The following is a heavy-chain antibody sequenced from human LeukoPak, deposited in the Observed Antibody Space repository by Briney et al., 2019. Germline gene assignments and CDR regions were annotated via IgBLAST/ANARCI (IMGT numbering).Heavy chain of an antibody. CDR2: IRSKTDGGTT. CDR3: TTYRYNYDSSGYDY. Sequence: PGGSLRLSCAASGFTFSNAWMSWIRQAPGKGLEWLGRIRSKTDGGTTDYAAPVKGRLTISRDDSKNTLYLQMNSLKSEDTAVYYCTTYRYNYDSSGYDYWGQGTLVTVSS. CDR1: GFTFSNAW. D-gene: IGHD3-22*01. V-gene: IGHV3-15*01. J-gene: IGHJ4*02.